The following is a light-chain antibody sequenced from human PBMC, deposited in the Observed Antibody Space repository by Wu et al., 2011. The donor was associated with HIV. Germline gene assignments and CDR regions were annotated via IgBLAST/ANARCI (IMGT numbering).Light chain of an antibody. V-gene: IGKV3D-20*02. CDR1: QSVSSSY. CDR2: GAS. CDR3: QQRSNWPPIT. Sequence: EIVLTQSPGTLSLSPGERATLSCRASQSVSSSYLAWYQQKPGQAPRLLIYGASRRATGIPDRVSGSGSGTDFTLTISRLEPEDFAVYYCQQRSNWPPITFGQGTRLEIK. J-gene: IGKJ5*01.